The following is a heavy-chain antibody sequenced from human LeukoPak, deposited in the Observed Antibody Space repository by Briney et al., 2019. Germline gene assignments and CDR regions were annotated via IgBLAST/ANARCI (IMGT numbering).Heavy chain of an antibody. D-gene: IGHD2-2*01. CDR2: ISGSGGST. CDR3: AKDLGRYCSSTSCYPSYYFDY. J-gene: IGHJ4*02. CDR1: GFAFSSYA. V-gene: IGHV3-23*01. Sequence: GGSLRLSCAASGFAFSSYAMSWVRQAPGKGLEWVSAISGSGGSTYYADSVKGRFTISRDNSKNTLYQQINSLRAEDTAVYYCAKDLGRYCSSTSCYPSYYFDYWGQGTLVTVSS.